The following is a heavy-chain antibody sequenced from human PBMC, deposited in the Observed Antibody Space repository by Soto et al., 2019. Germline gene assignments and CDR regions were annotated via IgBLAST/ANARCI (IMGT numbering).Heavy chain of an antibody. Sequence: QVQLVQSGAEVKKPGSSVKVSCKASGGTFSSYAISWVRQAPGQGLEGMGGIIPIFGTANYAQKFQGRVTITADESTSTAYMELSSLRSEDTAVDYCARDKVAGTYNYYYYGMDVWGQGTTVTVSS. CDR3: ARDKVAGTYNYYYYGMDV. D-gene: IGHD6-19*01. J-gene: IGHJ6*02. CDR2: IIPIFGTA. V-gene: IGHV1-69*12. CDR1: GGTFSSYA.